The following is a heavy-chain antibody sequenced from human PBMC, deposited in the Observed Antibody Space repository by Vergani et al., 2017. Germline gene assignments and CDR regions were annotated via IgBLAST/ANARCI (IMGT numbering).Heavy chain of an antibody. V-gene: IGHV1-8*03. D-gene: IGHD6-19*01. J-gene: IGHJ3*02. Sequence: QVQLVQSGAEVKKPGASVKVSCKASGYTFTSYDINWVRQATGQGLEWMGWMNPNSGNTGYAQKFQGRATITADESTSTAYMELSSLRSEDTAVYYCASSSGLFVGDAFDIWGQGTMVTVSS. CDR1: GYTFTSYD. CDR2: MNPNSGNT. CDR3: ASSSGLFVGDAFDI.